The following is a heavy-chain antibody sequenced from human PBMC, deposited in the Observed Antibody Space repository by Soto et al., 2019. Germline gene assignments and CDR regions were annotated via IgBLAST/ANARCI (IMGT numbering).Heavy chain of an antibody. CDR3: ARNFFCGGDCYLYYYDY. V-gene: IGHV3-48*01. J-gene: IGHJ4*02. CDR1: GFTFSSYS. CDR2: ISSSGRTI. D-gene: IGHD2-21*01. Sequence: DVQLVESGGGLAQPGGSLRLSCAASGFTFSSYSINWVRQAPGKGLEWISYISSSGRTIDYADSVKGRFSISRDNAKNSLFLQMHSLRADDTAVYYCARNFFCGGDCYLYYYDYWGQGTLVTVSS.